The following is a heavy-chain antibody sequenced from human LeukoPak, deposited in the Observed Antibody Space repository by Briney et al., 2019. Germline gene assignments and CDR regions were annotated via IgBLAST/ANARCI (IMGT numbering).Heavy chain of an antibody. CDR2: IYYSGST. Sequence: PSETLSLTCTVSGGSISSSSYYWGWIRQPPGKGLEWIGSIYYSGSTYYNPSLKSRVTISVDTSKNQFSLKLSSVTAADTAVYYCARHERKEYYDSSGYYGYWGQGTPVTVSS. D-gene: IGHD3-22*01. CDR1: GGSISSSSYY. V-gene: IGHV4-39*01. CDR3: ARHERKEYYDSSGYYGY. J-gene: IGHJ4*02.